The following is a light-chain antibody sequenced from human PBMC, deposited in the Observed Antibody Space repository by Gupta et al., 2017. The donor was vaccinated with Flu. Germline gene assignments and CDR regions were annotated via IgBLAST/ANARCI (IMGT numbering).Light chain of an antibody. V-gene: IGLV2-8*01. CDR2: EVT. CDR3: SSYAGSNNFV. J-gene: IGLJ1*01. Sequence: QSAMTQPPSASGSPRQSAVISCTATSSDVGSYNYVSWYQQHPGKAPKLMIYEVTKRPSGVPDRFSGSKSGNTASLTVSGLQAEDEADYYCSSYAGSNNFVFGTGTKVTVL. CDR1: SSDVGSYNY.